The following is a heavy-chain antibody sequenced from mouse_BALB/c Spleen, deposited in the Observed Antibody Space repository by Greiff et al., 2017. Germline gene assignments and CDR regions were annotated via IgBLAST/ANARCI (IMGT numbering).Heavy chain of an antibody. Sequence: QVQLKQPGAELVKPGASVKMSCKASGYTFTSYWMHWVKQRPGQGLEWIGYINPSTGYTEYNQKFKDKATLTADKSSSTAYMQLSSLTSEDSAVYYCARSTTGWYFDVWGAGTTVTVSS. J-gene: IGHJ1*01. V-gene: IGHV1S26*01. CDR2: INPSTGYT. D-gene: IGHD1-1*01. CDR3: ARSTTGWYFDV. CDR1: GYTFTSYW.